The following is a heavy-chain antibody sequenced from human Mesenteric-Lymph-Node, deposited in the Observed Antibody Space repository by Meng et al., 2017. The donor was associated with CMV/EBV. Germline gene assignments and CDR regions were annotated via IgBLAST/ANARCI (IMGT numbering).Heavy chain of an antibody. V-gene: IGHV1-69*11. CDR1: GGTFRNDS. J-gene: IGHJ4*02. CDR3: ARGRQVHSGYVDY. Sequence: SASGGTFRNDSYSWLLQPPGQEGQWMGMNITISDGANYAQKFKGRVTITADESTTTAYMKLNSVRAEDTGVYYCARGRQVHSGYVDYWGQGTLVTVSS. CDR2: NITISDGA. D-gene: IGHD2-15*01.